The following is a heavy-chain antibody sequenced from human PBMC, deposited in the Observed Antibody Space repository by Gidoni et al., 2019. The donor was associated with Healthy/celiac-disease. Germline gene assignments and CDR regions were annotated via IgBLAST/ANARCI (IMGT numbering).Heavy chain of an antibody. J-gene: IGHJ4*02. CDR1: GCTFSSSA. CDR3: ARTSSGLERFDY. D-gene: IGHD6-19*01. CDR2: IIPIFGTA. Sequence: QVQMVQSGAEVKKPWSAGKVSCKASGCTFSSSAISWVRQAPGQGLEWMGGIIPIFGTANYAQKFQGRVTITADESTSTAYMELSSLRSEDTAVYYCARTSSGLERFDYWGQGTLVTVSS. V-gene: IGHV1-69*01.